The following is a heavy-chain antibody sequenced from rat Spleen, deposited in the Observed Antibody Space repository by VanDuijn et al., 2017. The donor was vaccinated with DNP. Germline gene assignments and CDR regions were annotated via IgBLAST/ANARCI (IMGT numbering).Heavy chain of an antibody. J-gene: IGHJ4*01. V-gene: IGHV5-22*01. CDR1: GFTFSNYD. CDR3: TSGYRYNYRVMDA. CDR2: ISYDGSST. Sequence: EVQLVESGGGLVQPGRSMKLSCAASGFTFSNYDMAWVRQAPTKGLEWVASISYDGSSTYHRDSVKGRFTISRDNAKSTLYLQMNSLRSEDTATYYCTSGYRYNYRVMDAWGQGASVTVSS. D-gene: IGHD1-5*01.